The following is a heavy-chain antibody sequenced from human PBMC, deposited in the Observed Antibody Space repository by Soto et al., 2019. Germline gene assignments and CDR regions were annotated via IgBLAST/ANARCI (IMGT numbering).Heavy chain of an antibody. CDR2: ISSSSSTI. Sequence: GGSLRLSCAASGFTFSSYSMNWVRQAPGKGLEWVSYISSSSSTIYYADSVKGRFTISRDNAKNSLYLQMNSLRDEDTAVYYCARDLITVYSSSSAPHDYWGQGTLVTVSS. CDR1: GFTFSSYS. CDR3: ARDLITVYSSSSAPHDY. J-gene: IGHJ4*02. D-gene: IGHD6-6*01. V-gene: IGHV3-48*02.